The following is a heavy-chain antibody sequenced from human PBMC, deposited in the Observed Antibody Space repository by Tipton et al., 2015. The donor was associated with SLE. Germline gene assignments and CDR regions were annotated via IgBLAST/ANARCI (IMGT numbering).Heavy chain of an antibody. CDR3: ARSRYSSSSYYYYYMDV. CDR2: IYYSGST. D-gene: IGHD6-6*01. Sequence: LRLSCNVSAVSVSSSNYYWGWIRQPPGKGLEWIGSIYYSGSTHYNPSLKRRVTISVDMSKNQVSLKLSSVTAADTAVYYCARSRYSSSSYYYYYMDVWGKGTTVTVSS. V-gene: IGHV4-39*07. CDR1: AVSVSSSNYY. J-gene: IGHJ6*03.